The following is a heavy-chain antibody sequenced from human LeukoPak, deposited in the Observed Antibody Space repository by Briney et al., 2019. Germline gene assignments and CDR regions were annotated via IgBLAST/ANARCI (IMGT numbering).Heavy chain of an antibody. V-gene: IGHV4-38-2*01. CDR1: GYSISSGYY. Sequence: SEALSLTCAVSGYSISSGYYWGWIRQPPGKGLEWIGSIYHSGSTYYNPSLKSRVTISVDTSKNQFSLKLSSVTAADTAVYYCARQGGYSGYDDPHYYYYMDVWGKGTTVTVSS. D-gene: IGHD5-12*01. J-gene: IGHJ6*03. CDR3: ARQGGYSGYDDPHYYYYMDV. CDR2: IYHSGST.